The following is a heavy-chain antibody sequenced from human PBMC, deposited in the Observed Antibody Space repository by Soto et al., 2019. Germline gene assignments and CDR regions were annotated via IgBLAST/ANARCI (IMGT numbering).Heavy chain of an antibody. Sequence: PSETLSLTCTVSGGSISSSSYYWGWIRQPPGKGLEWIGSIFYSGSTYYNPSLKSRVTISVDTSKNQFSLKLSSVTAADTAVYYCARATYYYDSSGYSDRVLDYWGQGTPVTVS. D-gene: IGHD3-22*01. CDR1: GGSISSSSYY. V-gene: IGHV4-39*07. J-gene: IGHJ4*02. CDR2: IFYSGST. CDR3: ARATYYYDSSGYSDRVLDY.